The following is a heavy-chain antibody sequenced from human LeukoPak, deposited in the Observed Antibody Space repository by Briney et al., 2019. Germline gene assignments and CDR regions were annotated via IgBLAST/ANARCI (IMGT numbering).Heavy chain of an antibody. CDR1: GFTFSSYA. D-gene: IGHD6-13*01. J-gene: IGHJ4*02. CDR3: AKSTGSSWYYFDY. Sequence: GGSLRLSCAASGFTFSSYAMSWVRQAPGEGLEWVSAISGSGGSTYYADSVKGRFTISRDNSKNTLYLQMNSLRAEDTAVYYCAKSTGSSWYYFDYWGQGTLVTVSS. CDR2: ISGSGGST. V-gene: IGHV3-23*01.